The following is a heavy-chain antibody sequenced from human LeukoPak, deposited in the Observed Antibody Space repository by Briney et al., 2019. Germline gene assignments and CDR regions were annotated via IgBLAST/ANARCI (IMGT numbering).Heavy chain of an antibody. J-gene: IGHJ4*02. CDR3: AKYYNGRAFDY. V-gene: IGHV4-59*01. CDR2: IRYTGRT. Sequence: PSETLSLTCTVSGGSMSSEYWSWIRKPPGKGLEWIGYIRYTGRTSYNSSLNSRVIISLDTSRNQFFLKLNSVTAADTAVYYCAKYYNGRAFDYWGQGALVTVSS. CDR1: GGSMSSEY. D-gene: IGHD2-8*01.